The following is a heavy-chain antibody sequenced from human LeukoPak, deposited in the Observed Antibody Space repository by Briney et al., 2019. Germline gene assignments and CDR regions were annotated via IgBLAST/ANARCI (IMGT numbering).Heavy chain of an antibody. J-gene: IGHJ6*02. CDR2: ISSSSYI. V-gene: IGHV3-21*01. Sequence: PGGSLRLSCAASGFTFSSYSMNWVRQAPGKGLEWVSSISSSSYIYYADSVKGRFTISRDNAKNSLYLQMNSLRAEDTAVYYCARGVDYSFWGPGFYYGMDVWGQGTTVTVSS. D-gene: IGHD4-11*01. CDR3: ARGVDYSFWGPGFYYGMDV. CDR1: GFTFSSYS.